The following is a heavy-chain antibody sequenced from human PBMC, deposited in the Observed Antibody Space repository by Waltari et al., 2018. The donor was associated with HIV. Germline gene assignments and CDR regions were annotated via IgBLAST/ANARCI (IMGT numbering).Heavy chain of an antibody. CDR1: GFPFSTSS. Sequence: EVQLVESGGGLVTPGGSLSLPCVASGFPFSTSSRNWVRQAPGKGLEWVSSISSGSSYIYYADSVKGRFTISRDNAKNSLYLQMNSLRVEDTAVYYCARVNTMVQGVRVYYYGMDVWGQGTTVTVSS. CDR2: ISSGSSYI. D-gene: IGHD3-10*01. V-gene: IGHV3-21*01. J-gene: IGHJ6*02. CDR3: ARVNTMVQGVRVYYYGMDV.